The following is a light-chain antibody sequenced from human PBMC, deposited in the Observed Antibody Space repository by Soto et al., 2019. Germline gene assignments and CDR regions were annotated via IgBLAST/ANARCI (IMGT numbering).Light chain of an antibody. V-gene: IGKV1-5*03. CDR1: QSISSW. Sequence: DIQLTQSPSTLSESVGDRVTITCRASQSISSWLAWSQQKPGTAPKLLIYEASTLETGVPSRFSGFRSGTEFTLSVSSLQPDDFATYYCQQYNDSFPYTFGQGTKLEIK. CDR2: EAS. J-gene: IGKJ2*01. CDR3: QQYNDSFPYT.